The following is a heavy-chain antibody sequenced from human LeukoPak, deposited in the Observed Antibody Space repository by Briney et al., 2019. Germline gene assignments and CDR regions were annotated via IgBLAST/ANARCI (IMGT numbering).Heavy chain of an antibody. Sequence: SETLSLTCTVSGGSINSGGYYWSWIRQHPGEGLVWIGYIYYSGSTYYNPSLKSRVTISLDTSKNQFSLKLSSVTAADTAVYYCARVPNTKLRFLEWFDYGMDVWGQGTTVTVSS. V-gene: IGHV4-31*03. CDR1: GGSINSGGYY. D-gene: IGHD3-3*01. CDR3: ARVPNTKLRFLEWFDYGMDV. CDR2: IYYSGST. J-gene: IGHJ6*02.